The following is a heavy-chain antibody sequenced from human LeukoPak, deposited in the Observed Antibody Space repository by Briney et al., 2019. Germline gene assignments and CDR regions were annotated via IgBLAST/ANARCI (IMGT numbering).Heavy chain of an antibody. V-gene: IGHV3-30*04. J-gene: IGHJ4*02. CDR2: ISYDGSNK. CDR1: GFTFSSYA. CDR3: ARALYYYDSSGYYLVWDY. Sequence: GGSLRLSCAASGFTFSSYAMHWVRQAPGKGLEWVAVISYDGSNKYYADSVKGRFTISRDNSKNTLYLQMNSLRAEDTAVYYCARALYYYDSSGYYLVWDYWGQGTLVTVSS. D-gene: IGHD3-22*01.